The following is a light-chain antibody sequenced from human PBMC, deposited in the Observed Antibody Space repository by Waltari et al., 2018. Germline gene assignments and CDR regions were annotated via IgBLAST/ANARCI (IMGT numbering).Light chain of an antibody. Sequence: QSVLTQPPSVSGAPGQRVTIPCTGSGSNIGAGYDVHWYQQLPRAAPQLLIYGSTSRPLGVPARFFGSTSGTSASLAITGLQAEDEADYYCQSYDTSLSVVFGGGTKLTVL. V-gene: IGLV1-40*01. CDR1: GSNIGAGYD. CDR2: GST. CDR3: QSYDTSLSVV. J-gene: IGLJ3*02.